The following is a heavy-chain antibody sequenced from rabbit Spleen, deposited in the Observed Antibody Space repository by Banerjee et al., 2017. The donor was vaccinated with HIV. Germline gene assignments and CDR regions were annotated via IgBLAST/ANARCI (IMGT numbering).Heavy chain of an antibody. CDR1: GFSFSSSYD. CDR2: AYANSNGSN. D-gene: IGHD7-1*01. CDR3: AGNTGASFTAYNMDL. J-gene: IGHJ6*01. Sequence: QSLEEGGGGLVTPGSPLTPTSKSSGFSFSSSYDMCVVRHAQGTGMGWVACAYANSNGSNYSAAWAEKRLSITNTSSTTVAIQKTSITAAAAAAYFCAGNTGASFTAYNMDLWGQGTLVTVS. V-gene: IGHV1S40*01.